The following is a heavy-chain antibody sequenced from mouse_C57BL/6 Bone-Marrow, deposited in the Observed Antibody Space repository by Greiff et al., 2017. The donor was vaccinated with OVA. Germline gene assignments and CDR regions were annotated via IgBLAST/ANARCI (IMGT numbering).Heavy chain of an antibody. V-gene: IGHV3-1*01. Sequence: EVKVVESGPGMVKPSQSLSLTCTVTGYSITSGYDWHWIRHFPGNKLEWMGYISYSGSTNYNPSLKSRISITHDTSKNHFFLKLNSVTTEDTATYYCAREDYWYFDVWGTGTTVTVSS. CDR2: ISYSGST. J-gene: IGHJ1*03. CDR1: GYSITSGYD. CDR3: AREDYWYFDV.